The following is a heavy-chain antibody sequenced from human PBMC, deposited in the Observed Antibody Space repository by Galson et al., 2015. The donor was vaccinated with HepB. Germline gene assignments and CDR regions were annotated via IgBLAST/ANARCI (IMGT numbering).Heavy chain of an antibody. V-gene: IGHV1-2*02. J-gene: IGHJ4*02. CDR2: INPNSGGT. D-gene: IGHD2-15*01. CDR1: GGTFSSYA. Sequence: SVKVSCKASGGTFSSYAISWVRQAPGQGLEWMGWINPNSGGTNYAQKFQGRVTMTRDTSISTAYMELSRLRSDDTAVYYCARGGFVVVVAATVDYWGQGTLVTVSS. CDR3: ARGGFVVVVAATVDY.